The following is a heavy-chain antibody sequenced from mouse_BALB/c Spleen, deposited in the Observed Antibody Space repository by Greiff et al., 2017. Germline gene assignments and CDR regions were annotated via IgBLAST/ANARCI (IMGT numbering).Heavy chain of an antibody. Sequence: EVKVEESGGGLVKPGGSLKLSCAASGFAFSSYDMSWVRQTPEKRLEWVAYISSGGGSTYYPDTVKGRFTISRDNAKNSLYLQMSSLKSEDTAMYYCARQGTYYRYDYAMDYWGQGTSVTVSS. V-gene: IGHV5-12-1*01. D-gene: IGHD2-14*01. CDR3: ARQGTYYRYDYAMDY. CDR2: ISSGGGST. J-gene: IGHJ4*01. CDR1: GFAFSSYD.